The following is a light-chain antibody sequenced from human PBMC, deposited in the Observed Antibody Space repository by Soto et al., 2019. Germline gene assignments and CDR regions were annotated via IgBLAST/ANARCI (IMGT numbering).Light chain of an antibody. Sequence: QSVLTRLASGSGAARHSLRIFCTGTSSDVGGYNYVSWYQQHPGKAPKFMIYDVSNRPSGVSNRFSGSKSGNTASLTISGLQAEDEADYYCSSYTTSNTRQIVFGTGTKVTVL. CDR2: DVS. J-gene: IGLJ1*01. V-gene: IGLV2-14*01. CDR1: SSDVGGYNY. CDR3: SSYTTSNTRQIV.